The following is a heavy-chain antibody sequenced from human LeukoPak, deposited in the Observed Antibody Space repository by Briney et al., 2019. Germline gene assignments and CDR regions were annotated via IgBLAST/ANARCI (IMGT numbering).Heavy chain of an antibody. J-gene: IGHJ4*02. V-gene: IGHV3-48*01. CDR2: ISSSSSTI. CDR1: GFTFSSHS. D-gene: IGHD3-16*01. Sequence: PGGSLRLSCAASGFTFSSHSMNWVRQAPGKGLEWVSYISSSSSTIYYADSVKGRFTISRDNAKNSLYLQMNSLRAEDTAVYYCARDGDITFLGYWGQGTLVTVSS. CDR3: ARDGDITFLGY.